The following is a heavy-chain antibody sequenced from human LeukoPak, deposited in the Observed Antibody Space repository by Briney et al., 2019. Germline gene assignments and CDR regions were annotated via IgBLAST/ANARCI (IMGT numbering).Heavy chain of an antibody. J-gene: IGHJ4*02. CDR2: INAGNGNT. D-gene: IGHD6-19*01. CDR1: GYTFTSYA. CDR3: ARAVSSGWYNLYFDY. V-gene: IGHV1-3*01. Sequence: ASVTVSCTASGYTFTSYAMHWVRQAPGQRLEWMGWINAGNGNTKYSQKFQGRVTITRDTSASTAYMELSSLRSEDTAVYYYARAVSSGWYNLYFDYWGQGTLVTVSS.